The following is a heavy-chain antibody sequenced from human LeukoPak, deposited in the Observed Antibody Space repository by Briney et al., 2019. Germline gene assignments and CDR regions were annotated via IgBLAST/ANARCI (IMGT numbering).Heavy chain of an antibody. CDR1: GGSFSGYY. CDR3: ARLLPEWLSFRGAGGAFDI. CDR2: INHSGST. J-gene: IGHJ3*02. Sequence: SETLSLTCAVYGGSFSGYYWSWIRQPPGKGLEWSAEINHSGSTNYNPYLKSRVTISVETSKNQFSLKLSSVTAADTAVYYCARLLPEWLSFRGAGGAFDIWGQGTMVTVSS. D-gene: IGHD6-19*01. V-gene: IGHV4-34*01.